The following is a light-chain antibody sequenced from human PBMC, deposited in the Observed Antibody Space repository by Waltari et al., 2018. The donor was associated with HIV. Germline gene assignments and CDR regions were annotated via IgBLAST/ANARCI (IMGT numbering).Light chain of an antibody. CDR2: KET. Sequence: SYELTQPPSMSVSPGQTARITCSGDALPKQYAYWYQQKPGQAPVLIIYKETKRPSGIPGRFSGSNTGTIATLTISGVQAEDEAAYYCQSADSSGIYEIFGGGTKVIVL. CDR1: ALPKQY. J-gene: IGLJ2*01. CDR3: QSADSSGIYEI. V-gene: IGLV3-25*03.